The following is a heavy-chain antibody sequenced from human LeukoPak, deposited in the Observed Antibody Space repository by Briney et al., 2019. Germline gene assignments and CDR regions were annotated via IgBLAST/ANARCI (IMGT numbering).Heavy chain of an antibody. J-gene: IGHJ6*03. CDR1: GGSISSYY. D-gene: IGHD3-16*01. Sequence: LQTLSLTCTVSGGSISSYYWSWIREPPGKGLEWIGYLYSSGSTNYNPSLESRVTITEDTSKNQLSLRLNSVTAADTAAYYCARAFRGSYYMDVWGKGTTVTVSS. CDR2: LYSSGST. CDR3: ARAFRGSYYMDV. V-gene: IGHV4-59*01.